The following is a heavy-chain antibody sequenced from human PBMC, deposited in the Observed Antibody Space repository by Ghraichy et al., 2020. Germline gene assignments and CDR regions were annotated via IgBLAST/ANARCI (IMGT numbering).Heavy chain of an antibody. CDR1: GFTFSSYS. CDR3: ARWVSGSPLILDS. Sequence: GGSLRLSCAASGFTFSSYSMNWVRQAPGKGLEWVSYIGSISSNIYYADSVKGRFTISRDNAKNSVYLQMNSLRDEDTAVYYCARWVSGSPLILDSWGQGTLVTVSS. D-gene: IGHD1-26*01. J-gene: IGHJ5*01. CDR2: IGSISSNI. V-gene: IGHV3-48*02.